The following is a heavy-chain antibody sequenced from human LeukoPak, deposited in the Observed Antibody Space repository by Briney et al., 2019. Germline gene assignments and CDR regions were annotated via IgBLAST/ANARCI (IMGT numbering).Heavy chain of an antibody. CDR3: ARAITMANPGSTGGGQSTFFDY. D-gene: IGHD3-10*01. J-gene: IGHJ4*02. CDR2: IIPIFGTA. CDR1: GGTFTSYA. Sequence: GASVKVSCKASGGTFTSYAISWVRQAPGQGLEWMGGIIPIFGTANYAQKFQGRVTITADESTSTAYMELSSLRSEDTAVYYCARAITMANPGSTGGGQSTFFDYWGQGTLVTVSS. V-gene: IGHV1-69*13.